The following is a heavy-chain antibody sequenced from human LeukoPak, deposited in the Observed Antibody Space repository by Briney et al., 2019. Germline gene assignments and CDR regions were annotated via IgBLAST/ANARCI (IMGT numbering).Heavy chain of an antibody. Sequence: GGSLRLSCAASGFTFSSDWMHWVRQAPGKGLVWVSRISGDGSSTTYADSAKGRFTISRDNAKNTLYLQMNSLGAEDTAIYYCSRALGGGATGWGQGTLVTVSS. CDR3: SRALGGGATG. D-gene: IGHD3-3*01. CDR1: GFTFSSDW. V-gene: IGHV3-74*01. CDR2: ISGDGSST. J-gene: IGHJ4*02.